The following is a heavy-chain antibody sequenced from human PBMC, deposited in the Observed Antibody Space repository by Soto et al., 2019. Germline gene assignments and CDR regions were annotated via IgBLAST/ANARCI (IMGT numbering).Heavy chain of an antibody. CDR3: ARDSYTRY. V-gene: IGHV3-66*01. J-gene: IGHJ4*02. CDR2: IYNDGST. CDR1: GFIVSTSY. Sequence: GGSLRLSCAVSGFIVSTSYMSWVRQAPGKGLQWVSIIYNDGSTYYADSVKGRFTVSRDDSKNTLYLEILSLRAEDTAVYYCARDSYTRYWGQGTLVIGSS.